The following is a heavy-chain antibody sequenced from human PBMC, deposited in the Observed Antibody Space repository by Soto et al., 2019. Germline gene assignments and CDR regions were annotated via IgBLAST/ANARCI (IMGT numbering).Heavy chain of an antibody. D-gene: IGHD6-19*01. V-gene: IGHV3-30*18. Sequence: PGGSLRLSCAASGFTFSSYGMHWVRQAPGKGLEWVAVISYDGSNKYYADSVKGRFTISRDNSKNTLYLQMNSLRAEDTAAYYCAKDREGQWLVGGFAFDSWGQGTMVTVSS. J-gene: IGHJ3*02. CDR1: GFTFSSYG. CDR2: ISYDGSNK. CDR3: AKDREGQWLVGGFAFDS.